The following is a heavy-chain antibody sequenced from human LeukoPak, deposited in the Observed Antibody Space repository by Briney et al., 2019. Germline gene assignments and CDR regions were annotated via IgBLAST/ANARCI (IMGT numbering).Heavy chain of an antibody. Sequence: PSETLSLTCTVSGGSISSYYWSWIRQPPGKGLEWIGYIYTSGSTNYNPSLKSRVTISVDTSKNQFSLKLSSVTAADTAVYYCARLGASLEWDSGSFPDYWGQGTLVTVSS. CDR3: ARLGASLEWDSGSFPDY. CDR2: IYTSGST. J-gene: IGHJ4*02. D-gene: IGHD3-10*01. V-gene: IGHV4-4*09. CDR1: GGSISSYY.